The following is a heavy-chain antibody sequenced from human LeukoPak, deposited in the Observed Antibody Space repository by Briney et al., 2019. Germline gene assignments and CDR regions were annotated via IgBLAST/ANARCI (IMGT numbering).Heavy chain of an antibody. CDR1: GYTFTSYG. V-gene: IGHV1-18*01. D-gene: IGHD6-13*01. CDR2: ISAYNGNT. Sequence: ASVKVSCKASGYTFTSYGISWVRQAPGQGLEWMGWISAYNGNTNYAQRLQGRVTMTTDTSTSTAYMELRSLRSDDTAVYYCAREFYSRGPGDYWGQGTLVTVSS. J-gene: IGHJ4*02. CDR3: AREFYSRGPGDY.